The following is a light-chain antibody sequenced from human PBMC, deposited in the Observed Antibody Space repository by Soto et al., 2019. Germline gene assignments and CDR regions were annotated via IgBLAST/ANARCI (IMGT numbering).Light chain of an antibody. Sequence: AIQMTQSPSSLSASVGDRVAITCRASQVIRNDLGWYQQKPGKAPKLLIYGASNLQSGVPSRFSGSGSGTEFTLTITSLQPEDCAPYYCLHDHNYPWTFGQGTKVDIK. CDR1: QVIRND. J-gene: IGKJ1*01. CDR3: LHDHNYPWT. CDR2: GAS. V-gene: IGKV1-6*01.